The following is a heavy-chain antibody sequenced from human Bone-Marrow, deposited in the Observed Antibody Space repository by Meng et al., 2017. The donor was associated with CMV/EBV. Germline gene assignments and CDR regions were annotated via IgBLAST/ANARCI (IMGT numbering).Heavy chain of an antibody. V-gene: IGHV3-23*01. CDR1: GFTFSSYA. D-gene: IGHD4-11*01. Sequence: GESLKISCAASGFTFSSYAMSWVRQAPGKGLEWVSAISGSGGSTYYADSVKGRFTISRDNSKNTLYLQMNSLRAEDTAVYYCAKTLQGFSFWFEPWGQGTLVTVSS. CDR2: ISGSGGST. CDR3: AKTLQGFSFWFEP. J-gene: IGHJ5*02.